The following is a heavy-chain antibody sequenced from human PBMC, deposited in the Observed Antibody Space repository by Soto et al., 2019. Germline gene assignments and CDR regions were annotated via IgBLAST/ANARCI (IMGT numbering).Heavy chain of an antibody. CDR2: ISPYTGDT. CDR1: GYIFVNYG. D-gene: IGHD5-12*01. J-gene: IGHJ6*02. V-gene: IGHV1-18*01. Sequence: QVQLVQSGDEMKKPGASVRVSCKASGYIFVNYGIAWVRQAPGQGLEWMGWISPYTGDTHSASKVQGRLTMTTDTSTSTAYMELGSLTTDDTSVYYLAMVDNSGTPTPQDVWGQGTTVTVSS. CDR3: AMVDNSGTPTPQDV.